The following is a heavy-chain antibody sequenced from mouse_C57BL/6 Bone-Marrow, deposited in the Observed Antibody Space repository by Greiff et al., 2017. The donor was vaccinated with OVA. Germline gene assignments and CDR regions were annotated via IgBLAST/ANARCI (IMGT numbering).Heavy chain of an antibody. CDR2: ISSGSSTI. CDR3: ARITYWYFDV. CDR1: GFTFSDYG. V-gene: IGHV5-17*01. J-gene: IGHJ1*03. Sequence: EVMLVESGGGLVKPGGSLKLSCAASGFTFSDYGMHWVRQAPEKGLEWVAYISSGSSTIYYADTVKGRFTISRDNAKNTLFLQLTSLRSEDTAMYYCARITYWYFDVWGTGTTVTVSS.